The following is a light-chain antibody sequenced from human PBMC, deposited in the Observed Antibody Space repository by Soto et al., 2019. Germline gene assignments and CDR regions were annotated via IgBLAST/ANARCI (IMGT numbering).Light chain of an antibody. CDR1: SSDVGGYNY. J-gene: IGLJ1*01. CDR2: DVS. Sequence: QSVLTQPASVSGSPGQSVNISCTGTSSDVGGYNYVSWYQHHPGKAPKLIIYDVSNRPSGVSNPFSGSKSCNTASLTISGLQPEDDADYYCSSYTTSNTRQIVFGTGTKLTVL. V-gene: IGLV2-14*03. CDR3: SSYTTSNTRQIV.